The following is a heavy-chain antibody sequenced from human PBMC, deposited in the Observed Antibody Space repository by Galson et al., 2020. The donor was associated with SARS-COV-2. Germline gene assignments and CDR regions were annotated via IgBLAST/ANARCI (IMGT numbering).Heavy chain of an antibody. CDR1: GFSFSGYG. J-gene: IGHJ4*02. D-gene: IGHD6-13*01. V-gene: IGHV3-33*06. CDR2: VWWDGSNS. Sequence: GESLRLSCAASGFSFSGYGMHWVRQAPGKGLEWVAAVWWDGSNSYYADSVKGRFTVSRDNSKNALYLQMNSLRVEDTAVYFCAKSIASAAIWGQGTLVSVSS. CDR3: AKSIASAAI.